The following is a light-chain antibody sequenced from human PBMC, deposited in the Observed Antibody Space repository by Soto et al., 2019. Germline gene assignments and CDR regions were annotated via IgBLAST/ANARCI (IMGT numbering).Light chain of an antibody. CDR2: YDD. Sequence: QPVLTQPPSVSEAPRQRVTISCSGGSSNIGNNAVNWYQQFPGKAPKLLIYYDDLLPSGVSDRFSGSKSGTSASLAISGLQSEDEADYYCAAWDDSLNGVVFGGGTKLTVL. V-gene: IGLV1-36*01. J-gene: IGLJ2*01. CDR3: AAWDDSLNGVV. CDR1: SSNIGNNA.